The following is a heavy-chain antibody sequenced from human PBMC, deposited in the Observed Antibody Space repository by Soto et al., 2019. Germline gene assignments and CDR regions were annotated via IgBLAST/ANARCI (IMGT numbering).Heavy chain of an antibody. D-gene: IGHD3-22*01. J-gene: IGHJ3*02. V-gene: IGHV4-31*03. CDR3: ARDYYDSGGYYPDAFDI. CDR2: IYYSGST. Sequence: PSETLSLTCTVSGGSISSGGYYWSWIRQHPGKGLEWLGYIYYSGSTYYNPSLKSRVPISVDTSKNQFSLKLSSVTAANTAVYFCARDYYDSGGYYPDAFDIWGKRTMVTVSS. CDR1: GGSISSGGYY.